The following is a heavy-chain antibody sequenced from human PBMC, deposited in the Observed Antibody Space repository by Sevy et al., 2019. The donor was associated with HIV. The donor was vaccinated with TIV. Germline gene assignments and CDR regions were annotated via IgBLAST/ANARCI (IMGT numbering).Heavy chain of an antibody. V-gene: IGHV3-30*02. CDR3: ARGRKTTQEWLEELDYYYGVDV. CDR1: GFTFSTYD. CDR2: IRYDGSNK. J-gene: IGHJ6*02. Sequence: GGSLRLSCAASGFTFSTYDMHWVRQAPGKGLEWVAYIRYDGSNKYYGDSVRGRFTISRDNSKNTLYLQMNSLRAEDTAVYYCARGRKTTQEWLEELDYYYGVDVWGQGTTVTVSS. D-gene: IGHD2-8*01.